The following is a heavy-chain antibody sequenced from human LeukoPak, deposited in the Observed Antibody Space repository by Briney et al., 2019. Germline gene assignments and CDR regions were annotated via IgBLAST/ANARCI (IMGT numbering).Heavy chain of an antibody. CDR3: ASGGGSAQGGIDY. CDR2: IWYDGSKS. Sequence: GKSLRLSCAASGFTFRDYVMHWVRQAPGKGLEWVGIIWYDGSKSYYADSVKGRFSISRDNSNNMLFLHMNSLRVEDTAVYYCASGGGSAQGGIDYWGQGTLVTVSS. V-gene: IGHV3-33*01. CDR1: GFTFRDYV. D-gene: IGHD3-16*01. J-gene: IGHJ4*02.